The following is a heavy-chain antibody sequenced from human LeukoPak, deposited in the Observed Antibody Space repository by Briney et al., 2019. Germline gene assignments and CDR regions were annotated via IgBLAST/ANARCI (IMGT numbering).Heavy chain of an antibody. CDR3: ARVRYCSGGSCLSGRGLNWFDP. D-gene: IGHD2-15*01. CDR2: INTNTGNP. Sequence: GASVKVSCKASGYTFTSYAMNWVRQAPGQGLEWMGWINTNTGNPTYAQGFTGRVVFSLDTSVSTAYLQISSLKAEDTAVYYCARVRYCSGGSCLSGRGLNWFDPWGQGTLVTVSS. V-gene: IGHV7-4-1*02. J-gene: IGHJ5*02. CDR1: GYTFTSYA.